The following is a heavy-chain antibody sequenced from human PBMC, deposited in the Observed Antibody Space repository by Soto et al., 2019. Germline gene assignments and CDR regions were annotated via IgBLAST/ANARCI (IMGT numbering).Heavy chain of an antibody. CDR2: IYNSGST. CDR1: GGYISSYY. Sequence: PSETLSLTCTVSGGYISSYYWSWIRQPPGKGLEWIGYIYNSGSTNYNPSLKSRLTISVDTSKNQFSLRLTSVTAADTAFYYCARHRNWVPFDYWGQGTLVTVSS. J-gene: IGHJ4*02. V-gene: IGHV4-59*08. D-gene: IGHD7-27*01. CDR3: ARHRNWVPFDY.